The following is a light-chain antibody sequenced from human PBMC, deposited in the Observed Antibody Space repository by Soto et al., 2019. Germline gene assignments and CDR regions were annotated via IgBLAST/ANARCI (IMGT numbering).Light chain of an antibody. CDR2: TTS. CDR1: QTIRDS. J-gene: IGKJ2*01. V-gene: IGKV1-39*01. CDR3: QQSDTSPLT. Sequence: DIQMTQSPSSLSASVGDRVTITCRASQTIRDSLNWYQQKPGKAPNLLIYTTSNLHSGVPSRFSGSKSGSDFTLTISGLQYEDFATYYCQQSDTSPLTFGQGTKVDIK.